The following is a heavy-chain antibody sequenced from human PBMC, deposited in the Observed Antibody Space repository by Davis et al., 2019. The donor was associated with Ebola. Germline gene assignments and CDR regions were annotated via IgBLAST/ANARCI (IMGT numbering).Heavy chain of an antibody. CDR3: ARRRGGTSFIDS. Sequence: PSETLSLTCTVSGDSITSHYWSWIRQPPGKGLEYIGYIYSSGSTNYNPSLKSRVTMSMDTSQNQFSLTLNSVSAADTAVYYCARRRGGTSFIDSWGQGILVSVSS. J-gene: IGHJ4*02. CDR1: GDSITSHY. V-gene: IGHV4-59*11. CDR2: IYSSGST. D-gene: IGHD3-10*01.